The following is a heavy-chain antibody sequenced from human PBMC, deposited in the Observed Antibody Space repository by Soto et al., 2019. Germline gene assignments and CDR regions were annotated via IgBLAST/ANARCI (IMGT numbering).Heavy chain of an antibody. J-gene: IGHJ6*02. D-gene: IGHD6-19*01. CDR3: ARTQQWLVRNYYYGMDV. CDR2: IIPIFGTA. Sequence: SVKGSCKASGGTFSSYAISWVRQAPGQGLEWMGGIIPIFGTANYAQKFQGRVTITADESTSTAYMELSSLRSEDTAVYYCARTQQWLVRNYYYGMDVWGQGTTVTVSS. CDR1: GGTFSSYA. V-gene: IGHV1-69*13.